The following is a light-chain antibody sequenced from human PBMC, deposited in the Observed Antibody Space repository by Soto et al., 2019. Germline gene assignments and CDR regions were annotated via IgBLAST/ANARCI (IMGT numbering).Light chain of an antibody. CDR1: QGISYY. Sequence: IKMTQSPSSLSASVGDSITITCRASQGISYYLAWYQQKPGKARKLLSYAAFSLQSGVPSRFSGSGSGTDFTLTISSLQPEDFATYYCQQSYSTPPTFGHGTKVDIK. V-gene: IGKV1-39*01. CDR2: AAF. CDR3: QQSYSTPPT. J-gene: IGKJ1*01.